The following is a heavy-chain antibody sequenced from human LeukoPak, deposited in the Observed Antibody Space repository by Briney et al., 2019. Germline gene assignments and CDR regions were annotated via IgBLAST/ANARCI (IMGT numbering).Heavy chain of an antibody. CDR1: GGSISSSSYY. Sequence: SETLSLTCTVSGGSISSSSYYWGWIRQPPGKGLEGIGPMYSSGTTYYNPSLKSRVTISVDTSKNQFSLKLISVTAADTAVYFCARMAGSLTGTAGGVWGQGTLVTVSS. D-gene: IGHD1-7*01. J-gene: IGHJ4*02. CDR2: MYSSGTT. CDR3: ARMAGSLTGTAGGV. V-gene: IGHV4-39*01.